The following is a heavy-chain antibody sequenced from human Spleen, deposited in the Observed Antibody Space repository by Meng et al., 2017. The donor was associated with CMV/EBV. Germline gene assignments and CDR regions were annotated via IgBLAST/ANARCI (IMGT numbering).Heavy chain of an antibody. J-gene: IGHJ6*02. Sequence: GESLKISCAASGFTFIAYSMSWVRQAPGKGLEWVSAISGSGGSTYYADSVKGRFTISRDNSKNTLYLQMNSLRAEDTAVYYCAKALRFLEDYYYGMDVWGQGTTVTVSS. CDR2: ISGSGGST. CDR1: GFTFIAYS. D-gene: IGHD3-3*01. V-gene: IGHV3-23*01. CDR3: AKALRFLEDYYYGMDV.